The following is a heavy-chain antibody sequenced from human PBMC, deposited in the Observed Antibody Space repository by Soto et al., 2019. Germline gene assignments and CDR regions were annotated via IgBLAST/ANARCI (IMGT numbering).Heavy chain of an antibody. D-gene: IGHD3-10*01. Sequence: PSETLSLTCAVYGGSFSGYYWSWIRQPPGKGLEWIGEINHSGSTNYNPSLKSRVTISVDTSKNQFSLKLSSVTAADTAVYYCARLRGYGSGSYYKHYYGMDVWGQGTMVTVSS. CDR3: ARLRGYGSGSYYKHYYGMDV. J-gene: IGHJ6*02. CDR2: INHSGST. CDR1: GGSFSGYY. V-gene: IGHV4-34*01.